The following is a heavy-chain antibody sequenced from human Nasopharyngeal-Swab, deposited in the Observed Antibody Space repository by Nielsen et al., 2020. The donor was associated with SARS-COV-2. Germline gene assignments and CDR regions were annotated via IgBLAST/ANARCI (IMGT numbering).Heavy chain of an antibody. CDR2: IFHSGTT. V-gene: IGHV4-30-2*01. CDR3: ARGLVPGAFDI. Sequence: SETLSLTCAVSGDSISSDAYSWNWIRQPPGKGLEWIGYIFHSGTTYYNPSLKSRVTISVDTSKNQFSLKLSSVTAADTAVYYCARGLVPGAFDIWGQGTMVTVSS. CDR1: GDSISSDAYS. J-gene: IGHJ3*02. D-gene: IGHD6-19*01.